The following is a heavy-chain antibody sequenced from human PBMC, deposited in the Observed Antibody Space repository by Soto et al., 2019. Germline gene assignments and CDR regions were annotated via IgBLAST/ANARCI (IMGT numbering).Heavy chain of an antibody. CDR2: FYPGDSDS. V-gene: IGHV5-51*01. CDR1: GYRFTDYW. D-gene: IGHD3-3*01. J-gene: IGHJ5*02. Sequence: PGESLNISCQVSGYRFTDYWMAWVRQIHGKGLEWMGMFYPGDSDSRYNPSFQGQVTLSADRSITTAYVQWNSLKASDSAIYYCARFGGPGLSHNWFDAWGQGTLVTVSS. CDR3: ARFGGPGLSHNWFDA.